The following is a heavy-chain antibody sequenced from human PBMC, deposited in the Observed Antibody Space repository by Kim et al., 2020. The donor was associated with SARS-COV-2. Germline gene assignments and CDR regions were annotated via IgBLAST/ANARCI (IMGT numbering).Heavy chain of an antibody. D-gene: IGHD3-10*01. CDR1: GASMSNFY. J-gene: IGHJ6*02. Sequence: SETLSLTCTVSGASMSNFYWSWIRQPPGEGLEWIGYIYGGSTKLNPKFNPSLKSRVTIAADTSKNELSLKLSSVTAADTAVYYCARHLFQGRVRYGMDVWGQGTTVTVSS. V-gene: IGHV4-59*08. CDR2: IYGGST. CDR3: ARHLFQGRVRYGMDV.